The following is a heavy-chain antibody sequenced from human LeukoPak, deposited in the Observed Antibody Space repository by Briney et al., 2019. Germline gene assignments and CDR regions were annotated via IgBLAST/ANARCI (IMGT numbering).Heavy chain of an antibody. CDR1: GYTLTEVS. J-gene: IGHJ5*02. CDR2: FDPEDGET. CDR3: AIDPYGSRSSDL. V-gene: IGHV1-24*01. Sequence: ASVKVSCKVSGYTLTEVSMHWVRQAPGKGREWMGGFDPEDGETVYAQKFQRRVTMTDDTSTDTAYMALSTLRPEDTAVYYCAIDPYGSRSSDLWGQGTLVTLSS. D-gene: IGHD3-10*01.